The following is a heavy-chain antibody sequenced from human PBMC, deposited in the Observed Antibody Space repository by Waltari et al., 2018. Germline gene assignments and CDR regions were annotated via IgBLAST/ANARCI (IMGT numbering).Heavy chain of an antibody. CDR2: MSGSGFI. D-gene: IGHD6-13*01. CDR3: AKDEGSRIAPTFGMDV. V-gene: IGHV3-23*01. J-gene: IGHJ6*04. Sequence: QMLESGGGLMQSGGSLRPSCAASGFGFSTYTVHWVGQAPGMGLEWVARMSGSGFIHYGDSVKGRVIISRDTSKNTVYLEMFRLRVEDTAKYFCAKDEGSRIAPTFGMDVWGEGTTVIVSS. CDR1: GFGFSTYT.